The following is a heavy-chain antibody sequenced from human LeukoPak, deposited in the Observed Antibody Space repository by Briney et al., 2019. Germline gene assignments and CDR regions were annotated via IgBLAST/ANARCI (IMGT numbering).Heavy chain of an antibody. J-gene: IGHJ4*02. Sequence: ASVKVSCKASGYTFTGYYMHWVRQAPGEGLEWMGWINPNSGGTNYAQKFQGRVTMTRDTSISTAYMELSSLRSEDTAVYYCAGGYSYGHFDYWGQGTLVTVSS. D-gene: IGHD5-18*01. CDR1: GYTFTGYY. CDR2: INPNSGGT. CDR3: AGGYSYGHFDY. V-gene: IGHV1-2*02.